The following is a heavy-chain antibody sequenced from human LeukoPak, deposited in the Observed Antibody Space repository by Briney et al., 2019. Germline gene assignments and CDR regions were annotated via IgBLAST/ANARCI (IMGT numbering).Heavy chain of an antibody. V-gene: IGHV3-74*01. CDR1: GFTFYSYW. CDR2: INGDGSTS. CDR3: AMARNDYRNYGAGYYYYMDV. D-gene: IGHD4-11*01. Sequence: PGGSLRLSCAASGFTFYSYWMHWVRQAPGKGLVWVSCINGDGSTSNYADSVKGRFTISRDNSKNTLYLQVNSLRTEDTAVYYCAMARNDYRNYGAGYYYYMDVWGKGTTVTVSS. J-gene: IGHJ6*03.